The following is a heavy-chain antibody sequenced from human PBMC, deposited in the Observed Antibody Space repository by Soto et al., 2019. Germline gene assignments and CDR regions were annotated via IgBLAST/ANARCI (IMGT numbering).Heavy chain of an antibody. CDR1: GYTFTSYG. D-gene: IGHD3-3*01. CDR2: ISAYNGNT. Sequence: APVKVSCKAAGYTFTSYGISWVRQAHGQGLEWMGWISAYNGNTNYAQKLQGRVTMTTDTSTSTAYMELRSLRSDDTAVYYCARDAYDVWSGYSRNWFDPWGQGTLVTVSS. V-gene: IGHV1-18*01. J-gene: IGHJ5*02. CDR3: ARDAYDVWSGYSRNWFDP.